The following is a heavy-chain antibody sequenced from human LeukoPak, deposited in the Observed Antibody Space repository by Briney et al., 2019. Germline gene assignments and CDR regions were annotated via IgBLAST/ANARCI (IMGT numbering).Heavy chain of an antibody. V-gene: IGHV3-23*01. CDR1: GFTFSSYA. CDR2: ISGSGGST. Sequence: GGSLRLSCAASGFTFSSYATSWVRQAPGKGLEWVSAISGSGGSTYYADSVKGRFTISRDNSKNTLYLQMNSLRAEDTAVYYCANLKTPAPPFAYWGQGTLVTVSS. J-gene: IGHJ4*02. CDR3: ANLKTPAPPFAY.